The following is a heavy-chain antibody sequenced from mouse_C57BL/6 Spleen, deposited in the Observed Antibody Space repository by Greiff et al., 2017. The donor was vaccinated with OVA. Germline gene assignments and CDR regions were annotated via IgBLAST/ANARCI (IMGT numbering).Heavy chain of an antibody. CDR3: ARHDYYNSYYFDY. Sequence: EVMLVESGGDLVKPGGSLKLSCAASGFTFSSYGMSWVRQTPDKRLEWVATISSGGSYSYYPDSVKGRFTISRDNAKNTLYLQMSSLKSEDTAMYYCARHDYYNSYYFDYWGQGTTLTVSS. J-gene: IGHJ2*01. D-gene: IGHD2-12*01. V-gene: IGHV5-6*02. CDR2: ISSGGSYS. CDR1: GFTFSSYG.